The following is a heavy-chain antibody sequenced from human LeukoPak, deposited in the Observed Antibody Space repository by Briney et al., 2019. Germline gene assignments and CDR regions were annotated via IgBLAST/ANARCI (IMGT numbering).Heavy chain of an antibody. CDR2: ISGSGGST. CDR1: GFTFSSYA. CDR3: AREGGFEYSSSSRRSPLDY. Sequence: PGGSLRLSCAASGFTFSSYAMSWVRQAPGKGLEWVSAISGSGGSTYYADSVKGRFTISRDNAKNSLYLQMNSLRAEDTAVYYCAREGGFEYSSSSRRSPLDYWGQGTLVTVSS. J-gene: IGHJ4*02. D-gene: IGHD6-6*01. V-gene: IGHV3-23*01.